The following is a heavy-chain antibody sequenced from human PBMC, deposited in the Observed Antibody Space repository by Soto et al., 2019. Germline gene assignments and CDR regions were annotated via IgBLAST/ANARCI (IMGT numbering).Heavy chain of an antibody. CDR1: GFTFSDYY. CDR2: ISGSGGRT. J-gene: IGHJ3*02. V-gene: IGHV3-23*01. Sequence: LRLSCAASGFTFSDYYMSWIRQAPGKGLGWVSGISGSGGRTYYADSVKGRFTISRDNSNNTLSLQMHILRVEDTAVYFCAKGGYYSLFDIWGQGTMVTVSS. CDR3: AKGGYYSLFDI. D-gene: IGHD3-16*01.